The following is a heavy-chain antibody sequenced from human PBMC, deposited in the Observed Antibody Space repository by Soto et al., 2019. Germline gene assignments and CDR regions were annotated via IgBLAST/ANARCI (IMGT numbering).Heavy chain of an antibody. CDR2: IMPVFRRP. J-gene: IGHJ6*02. V-gene: IGHV1-69*12. D-gene: IGHD1-7*01. CDR1: GGTFRTSA. CDR3: ARDKDRLQLGGNYHFILDV. Sequence: QVQLVQSGAEVKKPGSSVKVSCKASGGTFRTSAISWVRQAPGQGLEWVGGIMPVFRRPKYAQNFQDRVTVTADESTSTAYMELNSPRSDDTAVYYCARDKDRLQLGGNYHFILDVWGQGTAVTVSS.